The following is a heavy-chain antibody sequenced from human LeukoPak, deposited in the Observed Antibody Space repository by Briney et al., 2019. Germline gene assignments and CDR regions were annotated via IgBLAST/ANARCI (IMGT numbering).Heavy chain of an antibody. J-gene: IGHJ5*02. CDR3: ATGAIFGVNWFDP. CDR1: RYTFTDYY. D-gene: IGHD3-3*01. CDR2: VDPEDGET. Sequence: GASVKVSCKASRYTFTDYYMHWVQQAPGKGLEWMGRVDPEDGETIYAEKFQGRATITADTSTDTAYMELSSLRSEDTAVYYCATGAIFGVNWFDPWGQGTLVTVSS. V-gene: IGHV1-69-2*01.